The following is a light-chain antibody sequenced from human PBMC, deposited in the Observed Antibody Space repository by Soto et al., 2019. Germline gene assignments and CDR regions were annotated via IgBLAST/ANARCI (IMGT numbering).Light chain of an antibody. V-gene: IGKV3-15*01. Sequence: EIVMTQSPATLSVSPGERATLSCRASQSVSSNIAWYQQKPGQTPRLLIFAASIRATGIPARFSGSGSGTEFTLTISSLQSEDFAVYYCQQYNNWPPCSFGQGTKLEIK. CDR3: QQYNNWPPCS. J-gene: IGKJ2*04. CDR1: QSVSSN. CDR2: AAS.